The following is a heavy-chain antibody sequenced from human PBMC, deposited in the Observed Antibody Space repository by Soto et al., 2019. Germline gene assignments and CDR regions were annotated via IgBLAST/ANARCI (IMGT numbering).Heavy chain of an antibody. Sequence: GAAGKGSWEESGYTFASSFLNWVRPAPGQTLEWMGWINAGNGDTKYSQKFQGRITITRDTSASTVYMELSSLTSEDTAVYYCARHESDWGQGTQVPVSS. CDR1: GYTFASSF. J-gene: IGHJ4*02. V-gene: IGHV1-3*01. CDR2: INAGNGDT. CDR3: ARHESD.